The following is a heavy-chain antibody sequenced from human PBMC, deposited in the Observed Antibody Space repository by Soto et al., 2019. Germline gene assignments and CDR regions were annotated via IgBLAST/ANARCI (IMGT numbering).Heavy chain of an antibody. Sequence: QVQLVQSGAEVKKPGSSVKVSCKASAGTVSSYAISWVRQAPGQGLEWMGGIIPIFGTANYAQKFKGRVTITAYESTSTAYMELSSLRSEDTAVYYCARHSRNYYLFDYWGQGTLVTVSS. D-gene: IGHD1-26*01. CDR2: IIPIFGTA. CDR1: AGTVSSYA. CDR3: ARHSRNYYLFDY. J-gene: IGHJ4*02. V-gene: IGHV1-69*12.